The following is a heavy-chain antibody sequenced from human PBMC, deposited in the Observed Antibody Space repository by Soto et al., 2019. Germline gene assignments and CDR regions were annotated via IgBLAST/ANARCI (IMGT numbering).Heavy chain of an antibody. J-gene: IGHJ2*01. CDR1: GFIFSSYD. D-gene: IGHD5-12*01. Sequence: EVQLVESGGGLVQPGGSLRLSCAASGFIFSSYDMHWVRQAPGKGLEWVSAIDIAGDTYYPDSVKGRFTISREKAKNSFYLQMNSLRADDTAVYYCARAARWLQSRYFDLWGRGTLVTVSS. V-gene: IGHV3-13*01. CDR2: IDIAGDT. CDR3: ARAARWLQSRYFDL.